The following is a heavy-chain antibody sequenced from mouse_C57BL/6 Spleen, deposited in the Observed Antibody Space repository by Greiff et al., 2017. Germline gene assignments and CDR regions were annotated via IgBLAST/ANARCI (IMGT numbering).Heavy chain of an antibody. CDR2: IYPGSGST. CDR1: GYTFTSYW. D-gene: IGHD1-1*01. V-gene: IGHV1-55*01. J-gene: IGHJ3*01. Sequence: QVQLQQPGAELVKPGASVKMSCKASGYTFTSYWITWVKQRPRQGLEWIGDIYPGSGSTNYNEKFKSKATLTVDTSSSTAYMQLSSLTSEDSAVYYCASREDYYGSSYGAWFAYWGQGTLVTVSA. CDR3: ASREDYYGSSYGAWFAY.